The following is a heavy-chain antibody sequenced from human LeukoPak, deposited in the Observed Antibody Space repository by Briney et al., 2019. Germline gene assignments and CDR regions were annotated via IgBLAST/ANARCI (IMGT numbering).Heavy chain of an antibody. CDR3: ARRDEGAPGRGSDF. CDR1: GFTFSHYW. D-gene: IGHD6-13*01. Sequence: GGSLRLSCAASGFTFSHYWMRWVRQAPGEGLEWVANMNQDGSEKYYLDSVKGRFTISRDNAKNSLYLQMNSLRPEDTAVYFCARRDEGAPGRGSDFWGQGTLVTVSS. J-gene: IGHJ4*02. V-gene: IGHV3-7*01. CDR2: MNQDGSEK.